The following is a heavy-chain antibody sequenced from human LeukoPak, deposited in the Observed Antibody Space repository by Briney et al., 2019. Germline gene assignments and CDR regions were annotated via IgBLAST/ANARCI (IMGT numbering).Heavy chain of an antibody. V-gene: IGHV3-23*01. CDR1: GFTFSSYG. CDR3: AKYSSSSFDY. J-gene: IGHJ4*02. CDR2: ISGRGGST. Sequence: GGSLRLSCAASGFTFSSYGMSWDRQAPGKGLEWVSAISGRGGSTYYADSVKGRFTISRDNSKNTLFLQMNSLRVEDTAVYYCAKYSSSSFDYWGQGTLVTVSS. D-gene: IGHD6-13*01.